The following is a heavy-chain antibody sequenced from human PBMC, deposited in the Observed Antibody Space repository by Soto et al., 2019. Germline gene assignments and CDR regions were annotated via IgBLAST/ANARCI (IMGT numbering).Heavy chain of an antibody. CDR3: ARGLECRGYCLDKPTWFDP. V-gene: IGHV1-69*06. CDR2: IIPIFGTP. D-gene: IGHD2-15*01. CDR1: GGTFSTYT. J-gene: IGHJ5*02. Sequence: SVKVSCKASGGTFSTYTFSWVRQAPGQGLERMGRIIPIFGTPYYAQKFQGRVTITADKSTSTVYMELSSLRSDDTAVYFCARGLECRGYCLDKPTWFDPWGQGTLVTVSS.